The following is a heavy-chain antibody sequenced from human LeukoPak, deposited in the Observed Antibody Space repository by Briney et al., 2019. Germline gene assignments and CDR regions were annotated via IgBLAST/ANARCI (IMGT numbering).Heavy chain of an antibody. J-gene: IGHJ4*02. CDR3: ATDRPYFEQ. CDR2: ISRSSTYT. CDR1: GFTFSDYY. Sequence: GGSLRLSCAASGFTFSDYYMSWIRQAPGKGREWVSYISRSSTYTNYADSVKGRFSISRDNAKNSLYLQMNSLRAEDTAVYYCATDRPYFEQWGQGTLVTVSS. V-gene: IGHV3-11*05.